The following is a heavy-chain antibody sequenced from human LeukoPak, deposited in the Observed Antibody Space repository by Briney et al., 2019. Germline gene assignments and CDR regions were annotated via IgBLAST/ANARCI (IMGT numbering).Heavy chain of an antibody. CDR3: ARDSSGWYFDY. CDR2: IWYDGSNK. J-gene: IGHJ4*02. CDR1: GFTFSSFG. D-gene: IGHD6-19*01. Sequence: GRSLRLSCAASGFTFSSFGMHWVRQAPGKGLEWVAVIWYDGSNKYYADSVKGRFTISRDNSKNTLYLQMNSLRAEDTAVYYCARDSSGWYFDYWDQGTLVTVSS. V-gene: IGHV3-33*01.